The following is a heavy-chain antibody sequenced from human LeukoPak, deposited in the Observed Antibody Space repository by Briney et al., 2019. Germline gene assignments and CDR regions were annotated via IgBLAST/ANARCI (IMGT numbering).Heavy chain of an antibody. V-gene: IGHV1-69*05. Sequence: ASVKVSCKASGGTFSSYAISWVRQAPGQGLEWMGGIIPIFGTANSAQKFRGRVTMTRDTSISTAYMELSRLRSDDTAVYYCAREASNGDLLIYFDYWGQGTLVTVSS. CDR3: AREASNGDLLIYFDY. CDR1: GGTFSSYA. CDR2: IIPIFGTA. J-gene: IGHJ4*02. D-gene: IGHD2-8*01.